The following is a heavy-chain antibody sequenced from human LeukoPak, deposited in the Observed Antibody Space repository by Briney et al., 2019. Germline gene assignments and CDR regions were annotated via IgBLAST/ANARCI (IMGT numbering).Heavy chain of an antibody. CDR3: ARDLGLTISDNWFDP. V-gene: IGHV4-38-2*02. Sequence: SETLSLTCTVSDYSISSGYFWTWIRQPPGKVLEWIESIFHTGSSYYNPSLKSPVAISGDTSKNQFSLELSSVTAADTAVYYRARDLGLTISDNWFDPWGQGTLVTVSS. D-gene: IGHD3-3*01. CDR1: DYSISSGYF. J-gene: IGHJ5*02. CDR2: IFHTGSS.